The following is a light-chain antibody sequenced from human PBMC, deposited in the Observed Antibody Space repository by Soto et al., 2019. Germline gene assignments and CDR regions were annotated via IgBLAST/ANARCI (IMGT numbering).Light chain of an antibody. Sequence: DIVMTQSPDSLAVSLGERATINCKSSQSVLSNSNNKNYLAWYQHKPGQPPKLLIYWASTRESGVPDRFSGSGSGTDFALIISSLQAEDVAVYYCLQYHSAPQTFGQGTKLEI. V-gene: IGKV4-1*01. J-gene: IGKJ1*01. CDR1: QSVLSNSNNKNY. CDR3: LQYHSAPQT. CDR2: WAS.